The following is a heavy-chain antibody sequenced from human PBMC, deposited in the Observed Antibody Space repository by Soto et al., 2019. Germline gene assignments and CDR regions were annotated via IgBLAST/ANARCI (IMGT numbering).Heavy chain of an antibody. D-gene: IGHD4-17*01. CDR1: GGSISGGGYY. V-gene: IGHV4-31*03. CDR2: IYYSGNT. J-gene: IGHJ4*02. CDR3: ARGRGTVTTVTTHLDY. Sequence: QVQLQESGPGLVKPSQTLSLTCTFSGGSISGGGYYWSWIRQHPGKALEWIGYIYYSGNTYYNPSPDSRVTISVDTSKNQFNLKLSSVTAADTDVYYCARGRGTVTTVTTHLDYWGQGTLVTVSS.